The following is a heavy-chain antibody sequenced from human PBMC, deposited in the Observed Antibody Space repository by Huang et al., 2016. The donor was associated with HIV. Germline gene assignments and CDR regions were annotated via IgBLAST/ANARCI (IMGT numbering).Heavy chain of an antibody. CDR1: GGSFSGYY. CDR3: ARARYYYDTGGYWGLDF. D-gene: IGHD3-22*01. Sequence: QVQLQQWGAGLLKPSETLSVTCAVYGGSFSGYYWTWIRQPHGKGLEGIGEMNEGGTTKNNPSLRSRVTISVDTSKNQFSLNLRSVTAADTAVYYCARARYYYDTGGYWGLDFWGQGTLVTVSS. CDR2: MNEGGTT. V-gene: IGHV4-34*01. J-gene: IGHJ4*02.